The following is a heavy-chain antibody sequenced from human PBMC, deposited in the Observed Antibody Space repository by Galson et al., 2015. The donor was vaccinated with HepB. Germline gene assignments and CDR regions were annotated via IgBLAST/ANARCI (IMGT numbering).Heavy chain of an antibody. J-gene: IGHJ4*02. CDR2: IYPGDSDT. CDR1: GYSFTKYW. CDR3: VRQGNGIEGSSWPSLDY. V-gene: IGHV5-51*01. Sequence: QSGAEVKKSGESLKISCTVFGYSFTKYWIAWVRQMPGKGLEWMGLIYPGDSDTRYSPSFQGQVTISADKSINTVYLQWSSLKASDSAIYFCVRQGNGIEGSSWPSLDYWGQGTRVTVSS. D-gene: IGHD6-13*01.